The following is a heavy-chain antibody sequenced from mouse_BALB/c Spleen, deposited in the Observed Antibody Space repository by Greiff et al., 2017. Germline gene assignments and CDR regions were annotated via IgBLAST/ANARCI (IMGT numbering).Heavy chain of an antibody. CDR2: ISYDGSN. J-gene: IGHJ4*01. CDR3: ARDPITTATMDY. D-gene: IGHD1-2*01. CDR1: GYSITSGYY. Sequence: EVKLQESGPGLVKPSQSLSLTCSVTGYSITSGYYWNWIRQFPGNKLEWMGYISYDGSNNYNPSLKNRISITRDTSKNQFFLKLNSVTTEDTATYYCARDPITTATMDYWGQGTSVTVSS. V-gene: IGHV3-6*02.